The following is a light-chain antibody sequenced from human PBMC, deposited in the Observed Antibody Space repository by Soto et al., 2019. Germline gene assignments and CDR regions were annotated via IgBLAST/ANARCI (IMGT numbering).Light chain of an antibody. CDR1: ESVSRY. CDR2: DAS. CDR3: QQRSNWPRT. V-gene: IGKV3-11*01. Sequence: EIVLTQSPASLSLSPGERATLSCRASESVSRYLAWYQQKPGQAPRLRIYDASNRATGIPARFSGSGSGTDFTLTISSLEPEDFAVYYCQQRSNWPRTFGQGTKVEIK. J-gene: IGKJ1*01.